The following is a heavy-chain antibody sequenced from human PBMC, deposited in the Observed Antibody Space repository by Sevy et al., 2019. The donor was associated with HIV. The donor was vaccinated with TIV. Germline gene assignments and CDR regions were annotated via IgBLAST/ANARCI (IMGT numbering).Heavy chain of an antibody. CDR2: IYSDGTT. D-gene: IGHD5-18*01. J-gene: IGHJ4*02. CDR3: ARGKSGYGYALNY. Sequence: GGPLRLSCAASGFTVNSNYMTWVRQAPGKGLEGVSVIYSDGTTYHADSVKDRITISRDNSKNTLYLQMNSLRAEDTAVYYCARGKSGYGYALNYWGQGTLVTVSS. CDR1: GFTVNSNY. V-gene: IGHV3-66*01.